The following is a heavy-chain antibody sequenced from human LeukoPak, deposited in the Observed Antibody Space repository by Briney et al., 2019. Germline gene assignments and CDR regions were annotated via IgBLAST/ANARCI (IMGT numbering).Heavy chain of an antibody. CDR2: IYSGGSR. Sequence: GGSLRLSCAASEFSVSSKYMSWVRQAPGKGLEWVSVIYSGGSRYYADSVKGRFTISRDNSQNTVYLQMNSVRAEDTATYYCAKDAPRSSGWFFFDHWGQGTLVTVSS. CDR1: EFSVSSKY. D-gene: IGHD6-19*01. J-gene: IGHJ4*02. CDR3: AKDAPRSSGWFFFDH. V-gene: IGHV3-66*01.